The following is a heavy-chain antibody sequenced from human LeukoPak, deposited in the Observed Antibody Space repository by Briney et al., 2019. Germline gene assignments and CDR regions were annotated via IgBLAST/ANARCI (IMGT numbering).Heavy chain of an antibody. D-gene: IGHD6-19*01. CDR2: ISGSGGST. J-gene: IGHJ4*02. Sequence: PGGSLRLSCAASGFTFSSYAMSWVRQAPGKGLEWVSAISGSGGSTYYADSVKGRFTISRDNSKNTLYLQMNSLRAEDTAVYYCAKEPTRSIAVAGTLGYWGQGTLVTVSS. CDR3: AKEPTRSIAVAGTLGY. CDR1: GFTFSSYA. V-gene: IGHV3-23*01.